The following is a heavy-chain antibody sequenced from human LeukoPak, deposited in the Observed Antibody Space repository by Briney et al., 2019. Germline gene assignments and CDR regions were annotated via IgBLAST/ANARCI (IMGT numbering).Heavy chain of an antibody. V-gene: IGHV1-69*13. CDR3: AREGRYYYDSSDWFDP. Sequence: ASVKVSCKASGGTFSSYAISWVRQAPGQGLEWMGGIIPIFGTANYAQKFQGRVTITADESTSTAYMELSSLRSEDTAVYYCAREGRYYYDSSDWFDPWGQGTLVTVPS. CDR1: GGTFSSYA. D-gene: IGHD3-22*01. CDR2: IIPIFGTA. J-gene: IGHJ5*02.